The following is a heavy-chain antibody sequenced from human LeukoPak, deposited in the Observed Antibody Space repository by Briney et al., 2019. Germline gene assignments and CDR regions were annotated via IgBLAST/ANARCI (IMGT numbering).Heavy chain of an antibody. CDR1: GYTFTGYY. CDR3: VRSSSLVRGVILLTSDHHGIH. D-gene: IGHD3-10*01. CDR2: INPNSGGT. J-gene: IGHJ4*02. V-gene: IGHV1-2*04. Sequence: ASVKVSCKASGYTFTGYYLHWVRQAPGQGLEWMGWINPNSGGTNYAQKFQGWVAMTTDTSISTAYMDLSSLGSEDTAVYYCVRSSSLVRGVILLTSDHHGIHWGQGTLVTVIS.